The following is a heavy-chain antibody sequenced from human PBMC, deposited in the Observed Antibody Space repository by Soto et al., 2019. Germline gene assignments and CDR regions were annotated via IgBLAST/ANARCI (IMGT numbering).Heavy chain of an antibody. D-gene: IGHD2-15*01. J-gene: IGHJ2*01. Sequence: QVQLVQSGAEVKKPGASVKVSCKASGYTFTSYGISWVRQAPGQGLEWMGWISAYNGNTNYAQKLQGRATMTTDTSTSTAYMELRSLRSDDTAVYYCARGGSGYCSGGSCYSSYWYFDLWGRGTLVTVSS. CDR2: ISAYNGNT. CDR1: GYTFTSYG. V-gene: IGHV1-18*01. CDR3: ARGGSGYCSGGSCYSSYWYFDL.